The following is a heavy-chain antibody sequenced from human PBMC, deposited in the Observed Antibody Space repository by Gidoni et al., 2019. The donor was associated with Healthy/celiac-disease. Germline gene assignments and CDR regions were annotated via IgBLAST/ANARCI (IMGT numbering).Heavy chain of an antibody. CDR1: GFTFSSYS. J-gene: IGHJ4*02. D-gene: IGHD6-13*01. CDR3: ARIYSSSWLEGVDY. Sequence: EVQLVESGGGLVKPGGSLSVSCAASGFTFSSYSMNWVRQAPGKGLEWVSSISSSSSYIYYADSVKGRFTISRDNAKNSLYLQMNSLRAEDTAVYYCARIYSSSWLEGVDYWGQGTLVTVSS. CDR2: ISSSSSYI. V-gene: IGHV3-21*01.